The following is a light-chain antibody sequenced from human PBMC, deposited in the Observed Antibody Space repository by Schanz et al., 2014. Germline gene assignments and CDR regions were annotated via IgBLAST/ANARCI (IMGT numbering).Light chain of an antibody. V-gene: IGLV2-14*03. CDR1: SRDIGKYNY. Sequence: QSALTQPASVSGSPGQSITISCTGTSRDIGKYNYVSWYQQHPGKAPRLMISDVSDRPSGVSNRFSGSKSGNTASLTISGLQAEDEADYYCSSFTTTDTWVFGGGTKLTVL. J-gene: IGLJ3*02. CDR3: SSFTTTDTWV. CDR2: DVS.